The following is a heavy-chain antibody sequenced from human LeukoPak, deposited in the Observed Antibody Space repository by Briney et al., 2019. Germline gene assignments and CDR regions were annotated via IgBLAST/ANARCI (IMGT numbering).Heavy chain of an antibody. CDR1: GYTFTSYD. V-gene: IGHV1-8*01. J-gene: IGHJ3*02. CDR3: ATPDYGDNDAFDI. D-gene: IGHD4-17*01. CDR2: MNPNSGNT. Sequence: ASVKVSCKASGYTFTSYDINWVRQATGQGLEWMGWMNPNSGNTGYAQKFQGRVTMTRNTSISTAYMELSSLRSEDTAVYYCATPDYGDNDAFDIWGQGTMVTVSS.